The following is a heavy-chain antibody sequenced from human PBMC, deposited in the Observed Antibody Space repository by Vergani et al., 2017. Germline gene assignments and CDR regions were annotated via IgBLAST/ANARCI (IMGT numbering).Heavy chain of an antibody. V-gene: IGHV3-9*01. CDR1: GFTFSSYG. CDR3: AKDRGGIVGATDDI. D-gene: IGHD1-26*01. J-gene: IGHJ3*02. Sequence: VQLVESGGGVVQPGRSLRLSCAASGFTFSSYGMHWVRQAPGKGLEWVSGISWNSGSIGYADSVKGRFTISRDNAKNSLYLQMNSLRAEDTALYYCAKDRGGIVGATDDIWGQGTMVTVSS. CDR2: ISWNSGSI.